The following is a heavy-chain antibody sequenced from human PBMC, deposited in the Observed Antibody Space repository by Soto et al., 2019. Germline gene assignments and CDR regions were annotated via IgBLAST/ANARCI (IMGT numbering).Heavy chain of an antibody. V-gene: IGHV1-69*01. D-gene: IGHD3-3*01. Sequence: QMRLVQSGAEVKKHGSSVKVSCKDSGDTFINFAFSWVRRAPGQGLDWMGGINPMFIEPDDAQKFRDRITIVEDVSRSTDYLEMRSLTSVDKGEYFCSRKPKSNGWGRHDFDGMDDRSQWTTVNVTS. CDR1: GDTFINFA. J-gene: IGHJ6*02. CDR2: INPMFIEP. CDR3: SRKPKSNGWGRHDFDGMDD.